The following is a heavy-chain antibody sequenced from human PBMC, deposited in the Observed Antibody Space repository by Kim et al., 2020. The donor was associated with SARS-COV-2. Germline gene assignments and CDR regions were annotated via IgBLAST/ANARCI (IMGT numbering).Heavy chain of an antibody. D-gene: IGHD3-22*01. J-gene: IGHJ4*02. Sequence: SETLSLTCAVYGGSFSGYYWSWIRQPPGKGLEWIGEINHSGSTNYNPSLKSRVTISVDTSKNQFSLKLSSVTAADTAVYYCARQVRESFFDYWGQGTLVTVSS. CDR2: INHSGST. CDR1: GGSFSGYY. V-gene: IGHV4-34*01. CDR3: ARQVRESFFDY.